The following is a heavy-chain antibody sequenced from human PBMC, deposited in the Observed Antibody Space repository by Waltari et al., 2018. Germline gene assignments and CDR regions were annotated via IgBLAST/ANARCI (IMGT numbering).Heavy chain of an antibody. CDR2: ISSDASDT. J-gene: IGHJ6*02. CDR1: GFTFSSYW. Sequence: EEQLVESGGGLVQPGDSLSLSCAASGFTFSSYWMNWVRQPPGKGPLWVSRISSDASDTTYADSVKGRFTISRDNAKNTLYLQMNRLRAEDTAVYYCARVARRTYRSPVPGRHYYYGMDVWGQGTTVTVSS. V-gene: IGHV3-74*03. D-gene: IGHD1-1*01. CDR3: ARVARRTYRSPVPGRHYYYGMDV.